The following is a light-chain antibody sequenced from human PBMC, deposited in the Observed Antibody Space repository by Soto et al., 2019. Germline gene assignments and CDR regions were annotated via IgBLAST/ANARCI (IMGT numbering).Light chain of an antibody. J-gene: IGKJ2*01. CDR3: QQYDSNSHT. V-gene: IGKV1-5*01. Sequence: DIPMTQSPPTLSASVGDSVTITCRASQSISSWLAWYQQRPGKAPKLLIFDASSLEGGVPRRFSGSGSGTEFTLTISSLQPDDFATYYCQQYDSNSHTFGPGTILEMK. CDR2: DAS. CDR1: QSISSW.